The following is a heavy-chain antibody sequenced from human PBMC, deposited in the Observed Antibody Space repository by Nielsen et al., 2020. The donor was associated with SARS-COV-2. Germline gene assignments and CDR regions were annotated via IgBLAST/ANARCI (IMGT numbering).Heavy chain of an antibody. CDR3: ARSGTMVRGVKFDY. D-gene: IGHD3-10*01. CDR2: INHSGST. V-gene: IGHV4-34*01. Sequence: GSLRLSCAVYGGSFSGYYWSWIRQPPGKGLEWIGEINHSGSTNYNPSLKSRVTISVDTSKNQFSLKLSSVTAADTAVYYCARSGTMVRGVKFDYWGQGTLVTVSS. CDR1: GGSFSGYY. J-gene: IGHJ4*02.